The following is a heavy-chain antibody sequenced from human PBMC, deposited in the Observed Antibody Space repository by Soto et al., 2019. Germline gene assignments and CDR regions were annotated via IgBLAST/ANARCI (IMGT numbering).Heavy chain of an antibody. V-gene: IGHV4-59*08. CDR1: SGPSSSHN. Sequence: QVQLQQSGPGLVKPSETLSLTCSVSSGPSSSHNWGWIRQPPGRGLEWIGYVYSTGGTSYNPSRRSRVTTSADTSTNHISLTLTSVTAAATAFYYCVRQGIGNLHGLVDVWGQGTTVRVSS. D-gene: IGHD1-1*01. CDR3: VRQGIGNLHGLVDV. J-gene: IGHJ6*02. CDR2: VYSTGGT.